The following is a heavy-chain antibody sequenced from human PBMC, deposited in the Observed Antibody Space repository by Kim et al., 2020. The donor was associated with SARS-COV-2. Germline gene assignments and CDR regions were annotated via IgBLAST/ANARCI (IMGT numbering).Heavy chain of an antibody. CDR3: ARSRYFGPIDY. D-gene: IGHD3-9*01. CDR2: INHSGST. V-gene: IGHV4-34*01. Sequence: SETLSLTCAVYGGSFSGYYWSWIRQPPGKGLEWIGEINHSGSTNYNPSLKSRVTISVDTSKNQFSLKLSSVTAADTAVYYCARSRYFGPIDYWGQGTLVTVSS. CDR1: GGSFSGYY. J-gene: IGHJ4*02.